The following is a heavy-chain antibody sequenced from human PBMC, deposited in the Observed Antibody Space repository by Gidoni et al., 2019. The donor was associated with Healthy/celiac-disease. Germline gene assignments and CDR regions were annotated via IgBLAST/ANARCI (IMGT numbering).Heavy chain of an antibody. D-gene: IGHD2-2*01. J-gene: IGHJ3*02. V-gene: IGHV1-69*04. CDR2: IIPILGIA. CDR1: GGTFSSYA. CDR3: ARDCSSTSCYWEDAFDI. Sequence: QVQLVQSGAEVKKPGSSVKVSCKASGGTFSSYAISWVRQAPGQGLEWMGRIIPILGIANYAQKFQGRVTITADKSTSTAYMELSSLRSEDTAVYYCARDCSSTSCYWEDAFDIWGQGTMVTVSS.